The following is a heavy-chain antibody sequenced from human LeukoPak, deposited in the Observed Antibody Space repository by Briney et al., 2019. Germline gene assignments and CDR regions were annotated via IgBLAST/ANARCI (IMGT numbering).Heavy chain of an antibody. D-gene: IGHD3-9*01. V-gene: IGHV3-7*04. J-gene: IGHJ3*02. CDR2: IKQDGSEK. CDR3: ARDRRYYDILTGYYGAFDI. CDR1: GFTFSSYW. Sequence: PGGSLRLSCAASGFTFSSYWMSWVRQAPGKGLEWVANIKQDGSEKYYVDSVKGRFTISRDNAKHSLYLQMNSLRAEDTAVYYCARDRRYYDILTGYYGAFDIWGQGTMVTVSS.